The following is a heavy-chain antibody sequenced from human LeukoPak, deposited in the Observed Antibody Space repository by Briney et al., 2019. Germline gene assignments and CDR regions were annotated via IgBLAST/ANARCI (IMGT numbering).Heavy chain of an antibody. CDR2: ISAYNGYT. D-gene: IGHD4-17*01. J-gene: IGHJ4*02. V-gene: IGHV1-18*01. CDR1: GNTFTNNG. Sequence: ASVKVSCKASGNTFTNNGISWVRQAPGQGLEWMGWISAYNGYTNYAQKLQGRVTMTTDTSTSTAYMELRSLRSDDTAVYYCARVSFDGQYYFDYWGQGTLVTVSS. CDR3: ARVSFDGQYYFDY.